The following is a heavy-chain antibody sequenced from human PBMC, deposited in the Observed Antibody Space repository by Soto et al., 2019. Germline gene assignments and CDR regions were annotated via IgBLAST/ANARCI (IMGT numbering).Heavy chain of an antibody. CDR1: GFTFSSYE. J-gene: IGHJ6*02. D-gene: IGHD6-13*01. CDR2: ISSSGSTI. CDR3: ARDQEAGSFFPYYYGMDA. V-gene: IGHV3-48*03. Sequence: PGGSLRLSCATSGFTFSSYEMNWVRQAPGKGLEWVSYISSSGSTIYYADSVKGRFTISRDNAKNSLYLQMDSLRAEDTAVYYCARDQEAGSFFPYYYGMDAWGQGTTVTVSS.